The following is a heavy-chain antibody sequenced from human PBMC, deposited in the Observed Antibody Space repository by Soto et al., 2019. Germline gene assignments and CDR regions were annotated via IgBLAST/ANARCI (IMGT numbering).Heavy chain of an antibody. V-gene: IGHV4-34*01. J-gene: IGHJ6*02. D-gene: IGHD3-10*01. CDR2: INHSGST. CDR1: GWSFSAYY. CDR3: ARDQIWFGDFHYYGMDV. Sequence: PSETLSLTCAVYGWSFSAYYWNWIRQPPGRGLQWIGEINHSGSTNYNPSLKSRVTISVDTSKNQFSLKLSSVTAADTAVYFCARDQIWFGDFHYYGMDVWGQGTTVTVSS.